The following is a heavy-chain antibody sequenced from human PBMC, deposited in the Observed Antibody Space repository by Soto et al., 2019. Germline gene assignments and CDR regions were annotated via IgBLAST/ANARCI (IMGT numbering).Heavy chain of an antibody. J-gene: IGHJ4*02. V-gene: IGHV3-15*07. D-gene: IGHD3-3*01. CDR1: GFTFSNAW. CDR2: IKSKTDGGTT. CDR3: TTTVYYDFWEGYDY. Sequence: GGSLRLSCAASGFTFSNAWMNWVRQAPGKGLEWVGRIKSKTDGGTTDYAAPVKGRFTISRDDSKNTLYLQMNSLKTEDTAVYYCTTTVYYDFWEGYDYWGQGTLVTVSS.